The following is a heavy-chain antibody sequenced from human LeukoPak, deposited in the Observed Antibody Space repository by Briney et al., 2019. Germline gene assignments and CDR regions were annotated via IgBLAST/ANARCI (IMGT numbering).Heavy chain of an antibody. D-gene: IGHD6-13*01. CDR1: GFTFSSYG. CDR2: VSNDGRTT. CDR3: AKEGQTPYSSKYSYDY. V-gene: IGHV3-30*18. Sequence: GGSLRLSCAASGFTFSSYGMHWVRQAPGKGLEWVAVVSNDGRTTYYADSVKGRFIISRDNSKSTLYLQLNSLRTEDTAVYYCAKEGQTPYSSKYSYDYWGQGTLVTVSS. J-gene: IGHJ4*02.